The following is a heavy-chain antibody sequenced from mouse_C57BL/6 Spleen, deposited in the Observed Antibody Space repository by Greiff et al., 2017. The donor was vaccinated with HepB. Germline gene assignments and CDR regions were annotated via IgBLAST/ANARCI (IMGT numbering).Heavy chain of an antibody. D-gene: IGHD3-2*02. V-gene: IGHV1-72*01. J-gene: IGHJ2*01. CDR3: ARVGLGSSGYNY. CDR2: IDPNSGGT. CDR1: GYTFTSYW. Sequence: VQLQQSGAELVKPGASVKLSCKASGYTFTSYWMHWVKQRPGRGLEWIGRIDPNSGGTKYNEKFKSKAKLTVDKPSSTAYMQLRSLTSEDSAVYDCARVGLGSSGYNYWGQVTTLTVSS.